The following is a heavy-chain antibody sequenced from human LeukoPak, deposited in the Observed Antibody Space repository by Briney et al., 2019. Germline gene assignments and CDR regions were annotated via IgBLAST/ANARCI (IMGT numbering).Heavy chain of an antibody. V-gene: IGHV4-4*07. CDR3: ARAALVGATTISFDP. CDR1: GGSISKYY. CDR2: IYTSGST. J-gene: IGHJ5*02. D-gene: IGHD1-26*01. Sequence: PSETLSLTCTVSGGSISKYYWSWIRQPAGKGLEWIGRIYTSGSTNYNPSLKSRVTVSVDTSKNQFSLNLTSVTAADTAVYYCARAALVGATTISFDPWGQGTLVTVSS.